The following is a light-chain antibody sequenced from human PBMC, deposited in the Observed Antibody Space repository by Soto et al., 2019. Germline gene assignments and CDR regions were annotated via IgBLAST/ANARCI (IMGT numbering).Light chain of an antibody. Sequence: ENVLTQSPGTLSLSPGERATLSCRANQSLSSSYLAWYQQKPGQAPRLLIYGASSRATGIPDRFSGSGSGTDFTLTISRLESEDFEVYYCQQFATSPRTCGGGTKVDI. CDR2: GAS. V-gene: IGKV3-20*01. J-gene: IGKJ4*01. CDR1: QSLSSSY. CDR3: QQFATSPRT.